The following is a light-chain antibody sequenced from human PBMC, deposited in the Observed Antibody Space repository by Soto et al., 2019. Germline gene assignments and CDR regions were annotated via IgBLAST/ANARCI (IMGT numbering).Light chain of an antibody. CDR1: SSNIGAGYP. Sequence: QPVLTQPPSVSGAPGQRITISCTGSSSNIGAGYPIHWYQQLPGTAPRLLIFGNTIRPSGVPARFSGSRSGLAITGLQAEDEADYYCQSYDSSRSAYVFGAGTKVTVL. CDR2: GNT. CDR3: QSYDSSRSAYV. V-gene: IGLV1-40*01. J-gene: IGLJ1*01.